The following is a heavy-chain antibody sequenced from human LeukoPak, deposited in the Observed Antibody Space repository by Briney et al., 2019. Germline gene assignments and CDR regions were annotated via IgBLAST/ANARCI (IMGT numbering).Heavy chain of an antibody. J-gene: IGHJ4*02. V-gene: IGHV4-30-2*01. CDR3: AREDYDSTGYYYIDY. Sequence: SETLSLTCAVSGGSISSGGYSWSWIRQPPGKGLEWIGYIYHSGSTYYNPSLKSRVTISVDTSKNQFSLKLSSVTAADTAVYYCAREDYDSTGYYYIDYWGQGTLVTVSS. CDR1: GGSISSGGYS. CDR2: IYHSGST. D-gene: IGHD3-22*01.